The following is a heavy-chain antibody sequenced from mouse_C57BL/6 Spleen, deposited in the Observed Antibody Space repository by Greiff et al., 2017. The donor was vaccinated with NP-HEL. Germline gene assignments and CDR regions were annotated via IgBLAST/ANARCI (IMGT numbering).Heavy chain of an antibody. Sequence: VQLQQSGAELVKPGASVKISCKASGYAFSSYWMNWVKQRPGKGLEWIGQIYPGDGDTNYNGKFKGKATLTADKSSSTAYMHLSSLTSEDSAVYFCARERTGTGYFDVWGTGTTVTVSS. CDR3: ARERTGTGYFDV. J-gene: IGHJ1*03. CDR1: GYAFSSYW. V-gene: IGHV1-80*01. D-gene: IGHD4-1*01. CDR2: IYPGDGDT.